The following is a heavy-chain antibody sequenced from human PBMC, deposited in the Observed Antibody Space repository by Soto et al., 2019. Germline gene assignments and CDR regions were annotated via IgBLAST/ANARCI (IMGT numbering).Heavy chain of an antibody. J-gene: IGHJ5*02. CDR1: GFTFSGYW. CDR2: LSPDGSEE. D-gene: IGHD2-8*02. CDR3: TRDLNQDTGP. Sequence: EVQLVESGGGLVQPGGSLRLSCAASGFTFSGYWMTWVRQAPGKGLEGVANLSPDGSEEYYVDSVKGRFTISRDNAKNSVYLQMNSLRGQDTALYYCTRDLNQDTGPWGQGTQVTVSS. V-gene: IGHV3-7*04.